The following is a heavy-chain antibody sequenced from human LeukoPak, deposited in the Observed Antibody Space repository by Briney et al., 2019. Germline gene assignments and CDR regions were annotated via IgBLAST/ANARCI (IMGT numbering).Heavy chain of an antibody. V-gene: IGHV3-7*01. CDR3: ASTQTFDY. CDR2: IKQDGSEK. Sequence: PGGSLRLSCTASGFTFSNYWMSWVRQAPGKGLEWGANIKQDGSEKNYVDSVKGRFTISRDNAKSSLYLQMNTLGVEDTAVYYCASTQTFDYWGQGDLVTVSS. CDR1: GFTFSNYW. J-gene: IGHJ4*02.